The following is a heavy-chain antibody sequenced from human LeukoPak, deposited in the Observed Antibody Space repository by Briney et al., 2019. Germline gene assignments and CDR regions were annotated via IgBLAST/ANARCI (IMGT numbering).Heavy chain of an antibody. J-gene: IGHJ4*02. V-gene: IGHV1-18*01. CDR2: ISAYNGNT. CDR3: ARSTSVTIPGYYFDY. CDR1: GYTFTSYG. Sequence: ASVKVSCKASGYTFTSYGISWVRQAPGQGLEWMGWISAYNGNTNYAQKLQGRVTMTTDTSTSTAYMELRSLRSDDTAVYYCARSTSVTIPGYYFDYWGQGTLVTVSS. D-gene: IGHD2-21*01.